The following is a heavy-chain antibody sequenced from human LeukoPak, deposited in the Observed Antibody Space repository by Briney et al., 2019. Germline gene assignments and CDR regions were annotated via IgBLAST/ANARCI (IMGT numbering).Heavy chain of an antibody. CDR2: IYSGGST. CDR1: GFTVSSNY. CDR3: ARASIHGMDD. Sequence: GGALRLSCAAYGFTVSSNYMSWVPQAPGKGLEWVSVIYSGGSTYYADSVKGRVTITRDNSMNTLYLQMNSLRAEDTAVYYCARASIHGMDDWGQGTTVTVSS. J-gene: IGHJ6*02. V-gene: IGHV3-66*01. D-gene: IGHD3-3*01.